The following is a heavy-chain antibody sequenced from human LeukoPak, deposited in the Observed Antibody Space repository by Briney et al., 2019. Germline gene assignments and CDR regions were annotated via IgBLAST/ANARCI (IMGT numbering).Heavy chain of an antibody. J-gene: IGHJ6*03. D-gene: IGHD3-10*01. CDR2: INPNSGGT. CDR3: ARNRMVRGGYYMDV. V-gene: IGHV1-2*02. Sequence: ASVKVSCKASGYTFTGYYMHWARQAPGQGLEWMGWINPNSGGTNYAQKFQGRVTMTRDTSISTAYMELSRLRSDDTAVYYCARNRMVRGGYYMDVWGKGTAVTVSS. CDR1: GYTFTGYY.